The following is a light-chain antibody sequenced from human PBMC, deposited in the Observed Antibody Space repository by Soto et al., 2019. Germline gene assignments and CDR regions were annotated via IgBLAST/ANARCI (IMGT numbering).Light chain of an antibody. J-gene: IGKJ5*01. CDR1: QSVSSTH. CDR2: GAT. Sequence: EIVLTQSPGTLSLSPGERATLSCRASQSVSSTHLAWYQQKHGQAPRLLIYGATSRATGNPDRFSGSGSGTDFALTIRRLEPEDFAVYYCQQYGDSPITFGQGTRLEI. V-gene: IGKV3-20*01. CDR3: QQYGDSPIT.